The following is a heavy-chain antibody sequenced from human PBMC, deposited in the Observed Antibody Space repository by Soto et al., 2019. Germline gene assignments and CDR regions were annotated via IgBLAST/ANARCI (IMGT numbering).Heavy chain of an antibody. CDR2: MNPNSGNT. CDR3: ARGTPSGYCSGGSCYSHKNYYYMDV. CDR1: GYTFTSYD. D-gene: IGHD2-15*01. J-gene: IGHJ6*03. Sequence: QVQLVQSGAEVKKPGASVKVSCKASGYTFTSYDINWVRQATGQGLEWMGWMNPNSGNTGYAQKFQGRVTMTRNTSISTAYMELSSLRSEDTAVYYCARGTPSGYCSGGSCYSHKNYYYMDVWGKGTTVTVSS. V-gene: IGHV1-8*01.